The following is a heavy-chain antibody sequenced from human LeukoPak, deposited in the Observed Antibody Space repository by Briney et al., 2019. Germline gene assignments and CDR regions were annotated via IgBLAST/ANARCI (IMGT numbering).Heavy chain of an antibody. CDR1: GGSFSGYY. V-gene: IGHV4-34*01. CDR2: INHSGST. D-gene: IGHD2-2*03. J-gene: IGHJ4*02. CDR3: ARGRVDIVVVPAAMSRYFDY. Sequence: PSETLSLTCAVYGGSFSGYYWSWIRQPPGKGLEWIGEINHSGSTNYNPSLKSRVTISVETSKNQFSLKLSSVTAADTAVYYCARGRVDIVVVPAAMSRYFDYWGQGTLVTVSS.